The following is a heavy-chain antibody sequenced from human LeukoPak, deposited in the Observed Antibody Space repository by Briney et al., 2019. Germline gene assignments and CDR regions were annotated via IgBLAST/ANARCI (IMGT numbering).Heavy chain of an antibody. CDR1: GFTFSSYA. D-gene: IGHD3-22*01. CDR3: ASPISGYCDSSGYYQPFDY. Sequence: GGSLRLSCAASGFTFSSYAMSWVRQAPGKGLEWVSAISGSGGSTYYADSVKGRFTISRDNSKNTLYLQMNSLRAEDTAVYYCASPISGYCDSSGYYQPFDYWGQGTLVTVSS. CDR2: ISGSGGST. J-gene: IGHJ4*02. V-gene: IGHV3-23*01.